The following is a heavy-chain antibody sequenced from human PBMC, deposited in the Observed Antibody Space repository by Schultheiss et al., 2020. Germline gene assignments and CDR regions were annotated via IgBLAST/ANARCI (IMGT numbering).Heavy chain of an antibody. CDR1: GGTFSSYT. J-gene: IGHJ6*03. CDR2: IIPILGIA. V-gene: IGHV1-69*02. Sequence: SVKVSCKASGGTFSSYTISWVRQAPGQGLEWMGRIIPILGIANYAQKFQGRVTITADKSTSTAYMELRSLRSDDSAVYYCARVTSYYSYYMDVWGKGTTVTVSS. CDR3: ARVTSYYSYYMDV. D-gene: IGHD4-23*01.